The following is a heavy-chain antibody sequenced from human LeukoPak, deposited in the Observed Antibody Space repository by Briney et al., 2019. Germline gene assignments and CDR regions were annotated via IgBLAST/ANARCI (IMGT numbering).Heavy chain of an antibody. D-gene: IGHD2-21*02. CDR1: GGSISSSSYY. CDR3: ARAGGNCGGDCYFDY. J-gene: IGHJ4*02. V-gene: IGHV4-39*07. Sequence: SETLSLTCTVSGGSISSSSYYWGWIRQPPGKGLEWIGSIYYSGSPYYNPSLKSRATISVDTSKNQFSLKLSSVTAADTAVYYCARAGGNCGGDCYFDYWGQGTLVTVSS. CDR2: IYYSGSP.